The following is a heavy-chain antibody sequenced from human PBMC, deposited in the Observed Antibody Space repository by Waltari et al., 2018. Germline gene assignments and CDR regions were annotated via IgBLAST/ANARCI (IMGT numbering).Heavy chain of an antibody. V-gene: IGHV1-69*05. Sequence: QVQLVQSGAEVKKPGSSVKVSCKASGGTFSSYAISWVRQAPGQGLEWMGGIIPIFGTANYAQKFQGRVTITTDESTSTADMERSSLRSEDTAVYDCARGGRRCSGGSCYDYWGQGTLVTVSS. J-gene: IGHJ4*02. CDR2: IIPIFGTA. CDR1: GGTFSSYA. CDR3: ARGGRRCSGGSCYDY. D-gene: IGHD2-15*01.